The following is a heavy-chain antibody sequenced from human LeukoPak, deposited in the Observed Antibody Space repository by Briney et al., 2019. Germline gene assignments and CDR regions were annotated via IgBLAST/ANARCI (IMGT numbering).Heavy chain of an antibody. Sequence: PSETLSLTCTVSGDSINTYYWSWVRQSPGKGLEWVSAISGSGGSTYYADSVKGRFTISRDNSKNTLYLQMNSLRAEDTAVYYCARDRGLATISDPPGYWGQGTLVTVSS. CDR2: ISGSGGST. CDR3: ARDRGLATISDPPGY. CDR1: GDSINTYY. V-gene: IGHV3-23*01. D-gene: IGHD5-24*01. J-gene: IGHJ4*02.